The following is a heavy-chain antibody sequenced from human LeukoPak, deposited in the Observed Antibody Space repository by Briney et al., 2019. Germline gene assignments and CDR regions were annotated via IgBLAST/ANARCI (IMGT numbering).Heavy chain of an antibody. D-gene: IGHD1-26*01. CDR3: AASYSETQLYYFDY. CDR2: ISSSGTGI. V-gene: IGHV3-48*01. CDR1: GFTFNRYS. J-gene: IGHJ4*02. Sequence: GGSLRLSCAASGFTFNRYSMNWVRQAPGKGLQWVAYISSSGTGIYYADSVKGRFAISRDNAKNSVYLQMNSLRGEDTAVYHCAASYSETQLYYFDYWGQGNLVTVSS.